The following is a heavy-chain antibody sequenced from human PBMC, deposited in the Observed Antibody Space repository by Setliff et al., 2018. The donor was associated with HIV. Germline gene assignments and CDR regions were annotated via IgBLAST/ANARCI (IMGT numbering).Heavy chain of an antibody. CDR3: ARDTLPHYYDIRGDAFDI. D-gene: IGHD3-22*01. CDR1: GFSFSDAW. Sequence: GGSLRLSCAASGFSFSDAWMKWVRQAPGKGLEWVGRIKSKINGGTTDHAAPLKGRFTISRDDSKNTLYLQMNSLRAEDTAVYYCARDTLPHYYDIRGDAFDIWGQGTMVTVSS. V-gene: IGHV3-15*07. CDR2: IKSKINGGTT. J-gene: IGHJ3*02.